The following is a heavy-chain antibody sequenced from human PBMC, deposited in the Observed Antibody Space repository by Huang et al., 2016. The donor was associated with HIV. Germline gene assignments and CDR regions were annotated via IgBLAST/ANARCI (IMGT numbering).Heavy chain of an antibody. V-gene: IGHV3-30*02. CDR3: AKGGAGYHNGPEY. CDR2: FRFDGNKK. Sequence: QVRLVESGGGVVQPGGSLTLSCEASGFTFSTFGMRWVCQARGKGREWVANFRFDGNKKVYEESLKGRFTIFRENAKNTVYLEMNSLTGEDTAMYFCAKGGAGYHNGPEYWGQGTQVIVS. CDR1: GFTFSTFG. D-gene: IGHD2-8*01. J-gene: IGHJ4*02.